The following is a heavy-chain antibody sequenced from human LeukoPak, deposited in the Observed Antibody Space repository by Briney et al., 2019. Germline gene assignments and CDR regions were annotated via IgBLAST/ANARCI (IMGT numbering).Heavy chain of an antibody. CDR2: INRSGST. CDR3: ARGLRGGSYYLDYYYYYMDV. CDR1: GFTFGDYA. J-gene: IGHJ6*03. V-gene: IGHV4-34*01. Sequence: GSLRLSCTASGFTFGDYAMSWIRQPPGKGLEWIGEINRSGSTNYTPSLKSRVTISVDTSKNQFSLKLSSVTAADTAVYYCARGLRGGSYYLDYYYYYMDVWGKGTTVTVSS. D-gene: IGHD1-26*01.